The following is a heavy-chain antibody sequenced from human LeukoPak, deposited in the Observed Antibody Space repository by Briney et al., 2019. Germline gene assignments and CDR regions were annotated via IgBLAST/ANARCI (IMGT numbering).Heavy chain of an antibody. CDR2: ISSSGSAI. Sequence: KPGGSLRLSCAASGFTFSDYYMSWIRQAPGKGLEWVSYISSSGSAIYYADSVKGRFTISRDNAMNSLYLQMNSLRAEDTAVYYCARENLVVVPAAYQSLFDYWGQGTLVTVSS. CDR1: GFTFSDYY. CDR3: ARENLVVVPAAYQSLFDY. V-gene: IGHV3-11*01. D-gene: IGHD2-2*01. J-gene: IGHJ4*02.